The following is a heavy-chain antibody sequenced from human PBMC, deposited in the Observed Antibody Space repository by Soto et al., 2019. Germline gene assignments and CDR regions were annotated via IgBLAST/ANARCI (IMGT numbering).Heavy chain of an antibody. J-gene: IGHJ4*02. V-gene: IGHV1-69*01. D-gene: IGHD3-16*02. CDR2: IIPIFDTP. CDR3: ARSIGSCGVVARFDY. Sequence: QVQLVQSGAEVKKPGSAVKISCKASGGTFNKYAMNWVRQAPGQGLEWMGGIIPIFDTPNYAQKFQGRLTITVDESTTTAYMDLSSVRSEDTAGYYCARSIGSCGVVARFDYCGQGTQVTVSS. CDR1: GGTFNKYA.